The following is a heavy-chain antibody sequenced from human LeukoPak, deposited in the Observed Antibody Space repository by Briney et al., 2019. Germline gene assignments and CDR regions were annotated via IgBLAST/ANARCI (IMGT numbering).Heavy chain of an antibody. D-gene: IGHD6-13*01. Sequence: PGGSLRLSCAASGFTFDDYAMHWVRQAPGKGLEWVSGISWNSGTIYYADSVKGRFTISRDDAKNSLYLQMHSLRAEDTALYYCAKRTAAGTVGYFDYWGQGTLVTVSS. CDR2: ISWNSGTI. CDR1: GFTFDDYA. V-gene: IGHV3-9*01. CDR3: AKRTAAGTVGYFDY. J-gene: IGHJ4*02.